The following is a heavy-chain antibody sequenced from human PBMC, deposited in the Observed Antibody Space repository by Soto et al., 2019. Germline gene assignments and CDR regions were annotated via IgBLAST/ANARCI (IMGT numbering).Heavy chain of an antibody. D-gene: IGHD6-6*01. CDR1: GYTFTSYG. V-gene: IGHV1-18*04. J-gene: IGHJ4*02. CDR2: ISAYNGNT. Sequence: ASVKVSFKASGYTFTSYGISWVRQAPGQGLEWMGWISAYNGNTKYAQKLQGRVTMTTDTSTSTAYMELRSLKPDDTAVYYCARTEYSSSSRASDFWGQGTLVTVSS. CDR3: ARTEYSSSSRASDF.